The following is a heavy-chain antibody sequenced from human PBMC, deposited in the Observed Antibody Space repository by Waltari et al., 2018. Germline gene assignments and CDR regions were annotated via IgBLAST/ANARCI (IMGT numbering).Heavy chain of an antibody. J-gene: IGHJ6*02. V-gene: IGHV4-34*01. Sequence: QVQLQQWGAGLLKPSEPLSLTCAVYGGSFSGYYWSWIRQPPGQGLEWIGEINHSGSTNYNPSLKSRVTISVDTSKNQFSLKLSSVTAADTAVYYCARGPEGSAVAGIPYYYGMDVWGQGTTVTVSS. D-gene: IGHD6-19*01. CDR3: ARGPEGSAVAGIPYYYGMDV. CDR2: INHSGST. CDR1: GGSFSGYY.